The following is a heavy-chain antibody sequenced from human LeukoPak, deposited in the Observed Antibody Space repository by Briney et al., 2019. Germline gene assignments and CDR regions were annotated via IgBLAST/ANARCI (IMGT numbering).Heavy chain of an antibody. Sequence: GGSLRLSCAASGFTFDDYGMSWVRQAPGKGLEWVSAISGSGGSTYYADSVKGRFTISRDNSKNTLYLQMNSLRAEDTAVYYCAKDPPAFYGSDTWYFDYWGQGTLVTVSS. J-gene: IGHJ4*02. CDR2: ISGSGGST. CDR1: GFTFDDYG. D-gene: IGHD3-10*01. CDR3: AKDPPAFYGSDTWYFDY. V-gene: IGHV3-23*01.